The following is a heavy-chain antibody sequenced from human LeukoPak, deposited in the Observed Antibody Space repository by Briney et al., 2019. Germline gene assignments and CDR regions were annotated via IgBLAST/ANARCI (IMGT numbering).Heavy chain of an antibody. CDR1: GFTFGDYA. J-gene: IGHJ4*02. CDR3: TRVSGWYGGYFDY. CDR2: IRSKAYGGTT. D-gene: IGHD6-19*01. Sequence: GGSLRLSCTASGFTFGDYAMSWVRQAPGKGLEWGGFIRSKAYGGTTEYAASVKGRFTISRDDSKSIAYLQMNSLKTEDTAVYYCTRVSGWYGGYFDYWGQGTLVTVSS. V-gene: IGHV3-49*04.